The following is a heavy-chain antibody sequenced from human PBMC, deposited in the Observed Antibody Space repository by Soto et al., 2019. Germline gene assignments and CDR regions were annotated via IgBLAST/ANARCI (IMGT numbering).Heavy chain of an antibody. V-gene: IGHV3-73*01. J-gene: IGHJ4*02. CDR1: GFSFSDSS. Sequence: GGSLRLSCAASGFSFSDSSIHWVRQASGKGLEWVGRTRSKAHSYATAFAASVKGRFTISRDDSKNTVYLQMNSLKTEDTAVYYCTRHTVDYWGQGTLVTVSS. D-gene: IGHD4-4*01. CDR2: TRSKAHSYAT. CDR3: TRHTVDY.